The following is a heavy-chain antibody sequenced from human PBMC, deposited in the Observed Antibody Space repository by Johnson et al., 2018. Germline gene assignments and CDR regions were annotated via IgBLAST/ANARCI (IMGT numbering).Heavy chain of an antibody. CDR3: VRDSFKMPYYSGMDV. J-gene: IGHJ6*02. D-gene: IGHD2-2*01. V-gene: IGHV3-74*01. CDR1: GFTFSTYW. CDR2: INTDGNWT. Sequence: VQLQESWGGLVQPGGSLRLSCAASGFTFSTYWMHWVRQAPGKGLMWVSRINTDGNWTHYADSVKGRFTISRDNTKSTRYLQMNRLRAEDTAVYYFVRDSFKMPYYSGMDVWGQGTTVTVSS.